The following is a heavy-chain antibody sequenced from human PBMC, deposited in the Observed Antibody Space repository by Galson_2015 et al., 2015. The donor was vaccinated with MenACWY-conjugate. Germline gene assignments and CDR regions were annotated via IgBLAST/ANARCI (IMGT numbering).Heavy chain of an antibody. CDR3: ARVGTWIHQYFYYMDV. J-gene: IGHJ6*03. CDR1: GFTFTGYE. CDR2: ISKSGSPI. V-gene: IGHV3-48*03. D-gene: IGHD5-18*01. Sequence: SLRLSCAASGFTFTGYEFNWVRQAPGKGLEWLSYISKSGSPIFYADSVKGRFTISRDNTKKSLFLPMNSLRAGDTGVYYCARVGTWIHQYFYYMDVWGKGTAVTVSS.